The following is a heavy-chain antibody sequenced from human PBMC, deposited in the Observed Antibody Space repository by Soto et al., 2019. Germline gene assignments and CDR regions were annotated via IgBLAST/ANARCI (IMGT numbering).Heavy chain of an antibody. CDR3: ARRMGDYYDSSGYDY. V-gene: IGHV3-23*01. CDR2: ISGSGGST. CDR1: GFTFSSYA. Sequence: GGSLRLSCAASGFTFSSYAMSWVRQAPGKGLEWVSAISGSGGSTYYADSVKGRFTISRDNSKNTLYLQMNSLRAEDTAVHYCARRMGDYYDSSGYDYWGQGTLVTVSS. D-gene: IGHD3-22*01. J-gene: IGHJ4*02.